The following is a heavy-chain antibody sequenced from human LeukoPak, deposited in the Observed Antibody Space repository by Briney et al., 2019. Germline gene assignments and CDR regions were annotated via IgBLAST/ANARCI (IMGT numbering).Heavy chain of an antibody. Sequence: GGSLRLSCAASGFTFSSYSMNWVRQAPGKGLEWVSSISSSSSYIYYADSVKGRFTISRDNAKNTLYLQMNSLRAEDAAVYFCARGLSVGVAYGDNWGQGTLVTVSS. V-gene: IGHV3-21*01. CDR1: GFTFSSYS. D-gene: IGHD3-3*01. CDR2: ISSSSSYI. J-gene: IGHJ4*02. CDR3: ARGLSVGVAYGDN.